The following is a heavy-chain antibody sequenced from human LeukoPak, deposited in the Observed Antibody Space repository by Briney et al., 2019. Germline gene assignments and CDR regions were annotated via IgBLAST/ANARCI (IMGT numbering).Heavy chain of an antibody. J-gene: IGHJ4*02. CDR1: GGTFTIHT. V-gene: IGHV1-69*02. Sequence: SVKVSCKASGGTFTIHTITWVRQAPGQGLEWMGRIIPVVGTHYAQKFQGRVTITADKSTSTAYMELSSLRSDDTAVYYCANGDTSGYYQAWGQGTLVTVSS. CDR2: IIPVVGT. D-gene: IGHD3-22*01. CDR3: ANGDTSGYYQA.